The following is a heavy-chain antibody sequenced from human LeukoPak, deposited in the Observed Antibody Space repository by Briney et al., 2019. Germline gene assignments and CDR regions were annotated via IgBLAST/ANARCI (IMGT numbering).Heavy chain of an antibody. CDR1: GFTFSSYT. D-gene: IGHD6-13*01. V-gene: IGHV3-21*01. CDR3: ARDARIVAAGTVIDS. J-gene: IGHJ4*02. CDR2: ISSASSYI. Sequence: GGSLGLSCAASGFTFSSYTMNWVRQAPGKGLEWVSSISSASSYIYYVDSVKGRFTISRDNAKNSLDLQMNSLRVEDTAVYYCARDARIVAAGTVIDSWGQGTLVTVSS.